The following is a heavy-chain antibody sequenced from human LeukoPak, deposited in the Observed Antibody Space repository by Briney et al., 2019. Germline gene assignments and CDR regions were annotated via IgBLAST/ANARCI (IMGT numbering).Heavy chain of an antibody. CDR3: ARDRADDILTGSDY. J-gene: IGHJ4*02. CDR1: GYTFTSYG. CDR2: ISAYNGNT. Sequence: GASVKVSCKASGYTFTSYGISWVRQAPGQGLEWMGWISAYNGNTNYAQKLQGRATMTTDTSTSTAYMELRSLRSDDTAVYYCARDRADDILTGSDYWGQGTLVTVSS. D-gene: IGHD3-9*01. V-gene: IGHV1-18*01.